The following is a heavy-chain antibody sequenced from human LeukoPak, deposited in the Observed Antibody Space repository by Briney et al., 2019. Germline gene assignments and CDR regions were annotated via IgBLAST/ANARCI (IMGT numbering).Heavy chain of an antibody. J-gene: IGHJ4*02. D-gene: IGHD5-24*01. CDR2: IYSGGST. Sequence: GGSLRLSCAASGFTVSSNYMSWVRQAPGKGLEWVSVIYSGGSTYYADSVKGRFTISRDNSKNTLYLQMNSLRAEDTAVYYCAKDKRVEGFDYWGQGTLVTVSS. CDR3: AKDKRVEGFDY. CDR1: GFTVSSNY. V-gene: IGHV3-53*01.